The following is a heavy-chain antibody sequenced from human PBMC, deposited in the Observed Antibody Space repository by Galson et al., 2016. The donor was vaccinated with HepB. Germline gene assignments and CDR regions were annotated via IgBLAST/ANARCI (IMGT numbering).Heavy chain of an antibody. Sequence: ETLSLTCTVSGDSISSYFWSWIRQPAGKRLEWIGRISPSGSTASNPSLKSRVTMSLDTSKKRLSLKMTSVTAADTAMYFCARDLKAVPGAEEYDAFDIWGQGTLVTVSS. CDR1: GDSISSYF. J-gene: IGHJ3*02. CDR3: ARDLKAVPGAEEYDAFDI. CDR2: ISPSGST. V-gene: IGHV4-4*07. D-gene: IGHD4/OR15-4a*01.